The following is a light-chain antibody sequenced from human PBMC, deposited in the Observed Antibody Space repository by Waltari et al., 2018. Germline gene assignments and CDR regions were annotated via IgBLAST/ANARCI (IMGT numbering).Light chain of an antibody. J-gene: IGKJ4*01. Sequence: AIRITQSPSSLSASTGDRVTITCRASQGISSYLAWYQQKPGKAPKLLIYAASTLQSGVPSRFSGSGSGTDFTLTISCLQSEECATYYCQQYYSYPPLTFGGGTKVEIK. CDR2: AAS. CDR1: QGISSY. CDR3: QQYYSYPPLT. V-gene: IGKV1-8*01.